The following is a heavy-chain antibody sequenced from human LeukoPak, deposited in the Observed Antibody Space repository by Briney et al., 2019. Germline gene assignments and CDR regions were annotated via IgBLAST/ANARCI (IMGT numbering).Heavy chain of an antibody. CDR2: INAGNGNT. CDR3: ARAVPAARNYYYGMDV. Sequence: ASVKVSCKASGYTFTSYAMHWVRQAPGQRLEWMGWINAGNGNTKYSQKFQGRVTITRDTSASTAYMELSSLRSEDTAVHYCARAVPAARNYYYGMDVWGQGTTVTVSS. J-gene: IGHJ6*02. D-gene: IGHD2-2*01. CDR1: GYTFTSYA. V-gene: IGHV1-3*01.